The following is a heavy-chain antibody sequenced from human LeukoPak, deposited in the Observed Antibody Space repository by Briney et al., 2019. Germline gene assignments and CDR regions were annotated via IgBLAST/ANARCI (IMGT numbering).Heavy chain of an antibody. V-gene: IGHV3-7*01. CDR1: GFTFSTYW. D-gene: IGHD6-19*01. J-gene: IGHJ4*02. Sequence: GGSLRLSCAASGFTFSTYWMSWVRQTPGKGLEWVANIKQDGSEKHYVDSVKGRFTISRDNAKNSLYLQMNSLRAEDTAIYYCARDSRAYSSDWDVDYWGQGTLVTVSS. CDR2: IKQDGSEK. CDR3: ARDSRAYSSDWDVDY.